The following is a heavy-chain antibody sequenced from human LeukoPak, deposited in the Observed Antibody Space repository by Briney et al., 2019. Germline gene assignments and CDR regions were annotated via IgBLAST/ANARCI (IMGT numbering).Heavy chain of an antibody. CDR2: IRYDGSNK. D-gene: IGHD3-22*01. Sequence: PGGSLRLSCAASGFTFSSYAMHWVRQAPGKGLEWVAFIRYDGSNKYYADSVKGRFTISRDNSKNTLYLQMNSLRAEDTAVYYCAKVVNYYDSSGYIDYWGQGTLVTVSS. CDR3: AKVVNYYDSSGYIDY. CDR1: GFTFSSYA. J-gene: IGHJ4*02. V-gene: IGHV3-30*02.